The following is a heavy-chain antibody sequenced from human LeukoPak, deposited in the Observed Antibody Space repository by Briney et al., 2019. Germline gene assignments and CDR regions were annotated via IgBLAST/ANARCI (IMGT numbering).Heavy chain of an antibody. D-gene: IGHD4-23*01. V-gene: IGHV3-30*02. CDR1: GFTFSGYG. J-gene: IGHJ4*02. Sequence: GGSLKLSCAASGFTFSGYGMHWVRQAPGKGLEWVAFIHYDGSDKYYADSVKGRFTISRDNSKNTLYLQMNSLRAEDTAVYYCAKDLGNSFDYWGQGTLVTVSS. CDR3: AKDLGNSFDY. CDR2: IHYDGSDK.